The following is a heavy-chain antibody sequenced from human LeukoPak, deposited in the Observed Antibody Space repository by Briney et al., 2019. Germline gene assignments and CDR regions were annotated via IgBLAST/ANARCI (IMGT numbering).Heavy chain of an antibody. CDR1: GYTFTSYY. J-gene: IGHJ6*02. CDR2: INPSGGST. Sequence: ASVKVFCKASGYTFTSYYMHWVRQAPGQGLEWMGIINPSGGSTSYAQKFQGRVTMTRDTSTSTVYMELSSLRSEDTAVYYCARDPVGDSGSHDYGMDVWGQGTTVTVSS. D-gene: IGHD1-26*01. CDR3: ARDPVGDSGSHDYGMDV. V-gene: IGHV1-46*01.